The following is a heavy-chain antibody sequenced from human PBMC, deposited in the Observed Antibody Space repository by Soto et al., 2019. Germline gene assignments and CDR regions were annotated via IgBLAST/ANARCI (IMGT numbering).Heavy chain of an antibody. D-gene: IGHD1-1*01. CDR2: IVVGSGNT. Sequence: GASVKVTCKASGLTFTSSAMQWVRQARGQRLEWIGWIVVGSGNTNYAQKFQERVTITRDMSTSTAYMELSSLRSEDTAVYYCAADSRLEHPNEYYFDYWGQGTLVTVSS. CDR1: GLTFTSSA. V-gene: IGHV1-58*02. J-gene: IGHJ4*02. CDR3: AADSRLEHPNEYYFDY.